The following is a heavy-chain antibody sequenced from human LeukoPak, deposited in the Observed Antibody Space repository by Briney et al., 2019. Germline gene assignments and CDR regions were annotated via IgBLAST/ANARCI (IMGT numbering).Heavy chain of an antibody. CDR3: AHRGKYLTWFDP. V-gene: IGHV2-5*02. CDR2: IYSDDDK. D-gene: IGHD2/OR15-2a*01. J-gene: IGHJ5*02. CDR1: GFSLTNSAVG. Sequence: SGPTLVKPTQTLTLTCTFSGFSLTNSAVGVGWIRKPPGQALEWLALIYSDDDKRYNPSLKTRLSITKDTSKNQVVLTMTNVDLVDTATYFCAHRGKYLTWFDPWGQETLVIVSS.